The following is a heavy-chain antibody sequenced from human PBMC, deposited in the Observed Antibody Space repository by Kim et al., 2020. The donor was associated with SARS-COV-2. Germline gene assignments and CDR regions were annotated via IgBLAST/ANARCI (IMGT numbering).Heavy chain of an antibody. CDR2: MNPNSGGT. Sequence: ASVKVSCKASGYTFTGYYMHWVRQAPGQGLEWMGWMNPNSGGTNYAQNFQGRVTMTRDTSITTAYMELSSLRSDDTAVYYCARGSGSTWYNDHWGQGTLVTVSS. J-gene: IGHJ4*02. V-gene: IGHV1-2*02. CDR1: GYTFTGYY. CDR3: ARGSGSTWYNDH. D-gene: IGHD6-13*01.